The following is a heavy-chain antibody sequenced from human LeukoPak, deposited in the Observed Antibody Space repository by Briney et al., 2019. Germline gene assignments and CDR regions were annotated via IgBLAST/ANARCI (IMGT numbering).Heavy chain of an antibody. CDR1: GGSISDYY. CDR2: IYTNGST. J-gene: IGHJ4*02. Sequence: SETLSLTCTVSGGSISDYYWSWIRQPAGKGLEWIGRIYTNGSTDYNPSLKSRVAMSVDTSKNQFSLKLNSMTAADTAVYYCARGPPPDFDCWGQGTLVTVSS. V-gene: IGHV4-4*07. CDR3: ARGPPPDFDC.